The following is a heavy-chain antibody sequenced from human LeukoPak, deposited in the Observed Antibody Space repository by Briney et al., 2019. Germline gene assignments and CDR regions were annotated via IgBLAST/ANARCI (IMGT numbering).Heavy chain of an antibody. V-gene: IGHV3-53*05. CDR3: AREGGLGYCSETACALLD. Sequence: PGGSLRLSCAASGFSVSTNYMSWVRQAPGKGLEWVSSIYSDHNHGSRHYAESVKGRFTISKDISKNTLHLQMSSLRPEDTAVYYCAREGGLGYCSETACALLDWGLGTLVSVSS. D-gene: IGHD2-15*01. CDR1: GFSVSTNY. J-gene: IGHJ4*02. CDR2: IYSDHNHGSR.